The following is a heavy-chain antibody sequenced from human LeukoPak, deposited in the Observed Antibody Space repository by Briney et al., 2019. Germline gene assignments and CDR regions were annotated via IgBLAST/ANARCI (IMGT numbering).Heavy chain of an antibody. V-gene: IGHV4-39*07. CDR1: GDSISSSRHY. Sequence: SETLSLTCSVSGDSISSSRHYWAWIRQPPESGPEWIGSIYKTGSTYFNPPLKSRLTMSVDASNNQFSMQLRSVTAADTAVYYCARNSYTYYYGSGSYSNFDCWGQGTLVTVSS. CDR3: ARNSYTYYYGSGSYSNFDC. D-gene: IGHD3-10*01. CDR2: IYKTGST. J-gene: IGHJ4*02.